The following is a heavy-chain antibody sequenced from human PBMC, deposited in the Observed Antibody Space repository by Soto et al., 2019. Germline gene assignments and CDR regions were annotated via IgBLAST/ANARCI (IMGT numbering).Heavy chain of an antibody. CDR2: ISDDGNIK. Sequence: GSLRLSCAASGLTFNRSGMHWVRQAPGKGLEWVALISDDGNIKYYADSVEGRFTISRDNSKDTLYLQMNSLRVEDTAVYYCAKDKGKRYFDYWGQGILVTVSS. J-gene: IGHJ4*02. CDR1: GLTFNRSG. CDR3: AKDKGKRYFDY. V-gene: IGHV3-30*18.